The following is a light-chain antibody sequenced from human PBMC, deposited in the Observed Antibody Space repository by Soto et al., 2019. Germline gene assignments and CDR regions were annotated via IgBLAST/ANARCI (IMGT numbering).Light chain of an antibody. J-gene: IGKJ4*01. CDR2: DAS. Sequence: EIVLTQSPATLSLSPGERATLSCRASPSVSSDLAWYQQKPGQAPRLLIYDASNRATGIPARFSGSGSGTDFTLTISSLEPEDYAGYYCQQRSNWPPLTFGGGTKVEI. CDR3: QQRSNWPPLT. V-gene: IGKV3-11*01. CDR1: PSVSSD.